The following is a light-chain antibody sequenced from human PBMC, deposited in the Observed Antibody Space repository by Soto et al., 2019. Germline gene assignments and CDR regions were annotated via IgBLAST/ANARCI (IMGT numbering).Light chain of an antibody. J-gene: IGKJ5*01. Sequence: EIVLTQSPATLSLSPGERATLSCRVSQHISTYLAWYQQKPGQAPRLLIYDAFNRATGIPARFSGSGSGTDFTLTISSLEPEDFTVYYCQQRSTWPITFGQGTRLEIK. CDR1: QHISTY. CDR3: QQRSTWPIT. V-gene: IGKV3-11*01. CDR2: DAF.